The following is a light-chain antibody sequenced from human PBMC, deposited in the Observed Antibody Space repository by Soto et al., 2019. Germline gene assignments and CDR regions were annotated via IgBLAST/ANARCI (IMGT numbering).Light chain of an antibody. V-gene: IGKV1-39*01. CDR1: QGIANF. Sequence: DIQMTQSPSSLSASVGDRVTITCRVSQGIANFLNWYQQRPGKAPKLLIYAASSLRSGVPSRFSGSGFGTDFTLTISSLQPEDFATYYCQQNYSPPPVTFGQGTRLEIK. CDR2: AAS. CDR3: QQNYSPPPVT. J-gene: IGKJ5*01.